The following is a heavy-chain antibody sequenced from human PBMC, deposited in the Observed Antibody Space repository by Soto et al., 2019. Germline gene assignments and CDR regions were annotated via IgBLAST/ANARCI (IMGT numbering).Heavy chain of an antibody. Sequence: SETLSLTCSVSGGSISRAESYWSWIRQHPGKGPEWIAFINFRGRTSYNPSLRSRVTISADTSMNQFSLNLTSVTAADTAVYYCAKGGASSQWFAPWGRGTLVTVSS. V-gene: IGHV4-31*03. J-gene: IGHJ5*02. CDR3: AKGGASSQWFAP. D-gene: IGHD2-15*01. CDR2: INFRGRT. CDR1: GGSISRAESY.